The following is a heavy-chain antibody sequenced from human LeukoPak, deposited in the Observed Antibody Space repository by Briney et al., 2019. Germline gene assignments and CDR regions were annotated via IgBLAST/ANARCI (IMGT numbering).Heavy chain of an antibody. D-gene: IGHD6-13*01. Sequence: GGSLRLSCAASDITFSSDSMHWVRQAPGRGLGWISRIKSDGSSTDYADSVKGRFIISRDNAKNKLYLYMNSLRVEDTAVYYCARGGGSSRWDNWLDPWGQGTLVTVSS. CDR3: ARGGGSSRWDNWLDP. J-gene: IGHJ5*02. CDR1: DITFSSDS. V-gene: IGHV3-74*01. CDR2: IKSDGSST.